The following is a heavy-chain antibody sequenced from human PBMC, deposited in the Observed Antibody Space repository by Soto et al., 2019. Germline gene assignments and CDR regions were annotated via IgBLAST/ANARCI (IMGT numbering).Heavy chain of an antibody. CDR1: GFTFSSYG. Sequence: QVQLVESGGGVVQPGRSLRLSCAASGFTFSSYGMHWVRQAPGKGLEWVAVIWYDGSNKYYADSVKGRFTISRDNSKNTLYLQMNSLRAEDTAVYYCARDVRRYYGSGNAFDIWGQGTMVTVSS. V-gene: IGHV3-33*01. D-gene: IGHD3-10*01. CDR2: IWYDGSNK. CDR3: ARDVRRYYGSGNAFDI. J-gene: IGHJ3*02.